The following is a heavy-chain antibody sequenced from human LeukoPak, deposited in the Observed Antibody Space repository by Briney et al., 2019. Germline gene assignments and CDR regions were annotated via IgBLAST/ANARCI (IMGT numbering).Heavy chain of an antibody. CDR2: MNPNSGNT. Sequence: GASVKVSCKASGYTFTSYDINWVRQAAGQGLEWVGWMNPNSGNTGYALKFQGRVTMTRSTSINTAYMELSSLRSEDTAVYYCARNDYGGHDAFDIWGQGTMVVVSS. CDR1: GYTFTSYD. CDR3: ARNDYGGHDAFDI. J-gene: IGHJ3*02. V-gene: IGHV1-8*01. D-gene: IGHD4-17*01.